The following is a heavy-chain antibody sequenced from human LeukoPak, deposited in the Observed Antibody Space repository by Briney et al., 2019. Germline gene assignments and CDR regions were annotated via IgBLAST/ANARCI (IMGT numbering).Heavy chain of an antibody. V-gene: IGHV3-7*01. J-gene: IGHJ6*04. Sequence: GGSLRLSCEASGFTFSNFWMSWVRQAPGKGLEWVANIKQDGSEKYYVDSVKGRFTISRDNAKNSLYLQMNSLRADDMAVYYCAKDADPYGMDVWGKGTTVTISS. CDR1: GFTFSNFW. CDR3: AKDADPYGMDV. CDR2: IKQDGSEK.